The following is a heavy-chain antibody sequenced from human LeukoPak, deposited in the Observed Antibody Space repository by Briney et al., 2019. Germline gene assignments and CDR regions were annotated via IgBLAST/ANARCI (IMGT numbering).Heavy chain of an antibody. CDR1: GFTVSSNS. Sequence: GGSLRLSCTVSGFTVSSNSMSWVRQAPGKGLEWVSFIYSGGNTLYSDSVKGRFTISRDNSKNTLYLQMNSLRAEDTAVYYCARRAGEDSHPYDYWGQGTLVTVSS. V-gene: IGHV3-53*01. D-gene: IGHD4-17*01. J-gene: IGHJ4*02. CDR3: ARRAGEDSHPYDY. CDR2: IYSGGNT.